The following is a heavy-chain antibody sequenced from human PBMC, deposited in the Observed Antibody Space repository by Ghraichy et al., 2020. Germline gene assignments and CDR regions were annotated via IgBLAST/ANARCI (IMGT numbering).Heavy chain of an antibody. D-gene: IGHD3-22*01. V-gene: IGHV4-59*01. J-gene: IGHJ2*01. Sequence: SETLSLTCTVSGGSISSYYWSWIRQPPGKGLEWIGYIYYSGSTNYNPSLTSRVTISVDTSKNPFSLMLSSVTAADTAVYYCARAGGGYYGWYFDLWGRGTLVTVSS. CDR2: IYYSGST. CDR1: GGSISSYY. CDR3: ARAGGGYYGWYFDL.